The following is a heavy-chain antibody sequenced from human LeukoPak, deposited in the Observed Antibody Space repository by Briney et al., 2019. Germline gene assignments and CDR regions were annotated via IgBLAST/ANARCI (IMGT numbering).Heavy chain of an antibody. J-gene: IGHJ4*02. CDR1: GFTFSTYD. Sequence: PGGSLRLSCVASGFTFSTYDMNWVRQAPGKGLEWVSYLSSTGGTRYYAKSVQGRFTISRDDGKNSLYLQISSLRAEDTAVYYCARAARPKRRFLDFDYWGQGTLLTVSS. D-gene: IGHD3-3*01. V-gene: IGHV3-48*01. CDR3: ARAARPKRRFLDFDY. CDR2: LSSTGGTR.